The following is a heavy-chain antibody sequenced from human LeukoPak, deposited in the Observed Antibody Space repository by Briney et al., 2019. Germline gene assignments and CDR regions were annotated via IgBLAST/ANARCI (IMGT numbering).Heavy chain of an antibody. Sequence: GRSLRLSCAASGFTFSSYGMHWVRQAPGKGLEWVAVISYDGSNKYYADSVKGRFTISRDNFKNTLYLQMNSLRAEDTAVYYCAKGGPALAARHLYYFDYWGQGTLVTVSS. CDR3: AKGGPALAARHLYYFDY. V-gene: IGHV3-30*18. CDR1: GFTFSSYG. CDR2: ISYDGSNK. D-gene: IGHD6-6*01. J-gene: IGHJ4*02.